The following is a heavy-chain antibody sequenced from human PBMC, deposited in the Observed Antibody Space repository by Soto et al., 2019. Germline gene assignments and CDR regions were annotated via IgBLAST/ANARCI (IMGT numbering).Heavy chain of an antibody. V-gene: IGHV1-18*01. D-gene: IGHD3-22*01. CDR2: VSGYNGVT. CDR3: ARPNSGYHHLDN. J-gene: IGHJ4*02. Sequence: GASVKVSCKASGYTFTSYGISWVRQAPGQGLEWMGWVSGYNGVTNYAQKLQNRVTMPTDTSTSTVYMELRSLRSDDTAVYYCARPNSGYHHLDNWGQGTLVTVSS. CDR1: GYTFTSYG.